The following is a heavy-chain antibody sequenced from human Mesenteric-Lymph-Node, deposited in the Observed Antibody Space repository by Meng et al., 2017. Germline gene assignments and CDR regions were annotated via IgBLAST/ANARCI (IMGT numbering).Heavy chain of an antibody. V-gene: IGHV3-7*01. CDR1: GFTFGTYR. Sequence: GESLKISCAASGFTFGTYRMSWVRQAPGKGLEWVANINYNGGDIFYVDSVRGRFTISRDNAKSSLILQMSSLRTDDTAMYYCARPEGNGWFTSWGPGTLVTVSS. J-gene: IGHJ5*01. CDR3: ARPEGNGWFTS. CDR2: INYNGGDI. D-gene: IGHD2-8*01.